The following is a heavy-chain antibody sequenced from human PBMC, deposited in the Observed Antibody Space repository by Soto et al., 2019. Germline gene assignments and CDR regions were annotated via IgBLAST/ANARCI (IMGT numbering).Heavy chain of an antibody. CDR3: ASGGQWLVFGSNWFDP. CDR2: INAGNGNT. J-gene: IGHJ5*02. Sequence: QVQLVQSGAEVKKPGASVKVSCKASGYTFTSYAMHWVRQAPGQRLEWMGWINAGNGNTKYSQKFQGRVTITRDTSASTDYMELSSLRSEDTAVYYCASGGQWLVFGSNWFDPWGQGTLVTVSS. V-gene: IGHV1-3*01. D-gene: IGHD6-19*01. CDR1: GYTFTSYA.